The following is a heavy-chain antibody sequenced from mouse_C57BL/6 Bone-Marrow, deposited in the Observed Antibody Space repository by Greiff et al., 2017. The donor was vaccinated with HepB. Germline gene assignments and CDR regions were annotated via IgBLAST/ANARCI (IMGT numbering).Heavy chain of an antibody. CDR1: GYAFSSSW. CDR2: IYPGDGDT. V-gene: IGHV1-82*01. Sequence: VQLQQSGPELVKPGASVKISCKASGYAFSSSWMNWVKQRPGKGLEWIGRIYPGDGDTNYNGKFKGKATLTADKSSSTAYMQLSSLTSEDSAVYFCARHDGYFFFAYWGQGTLVTVSA. D-gene: IGHD2-3*01. J-gene: IGHJ3*01. CDR3: ARHDGYFFFAY.